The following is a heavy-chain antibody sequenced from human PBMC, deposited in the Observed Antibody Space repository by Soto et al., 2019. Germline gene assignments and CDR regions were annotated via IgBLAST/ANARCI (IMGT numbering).Heavy chain of an antibody. CDR2: IDYNGVT. V-gene: IGHV4-39*01. J-gene: IGHJ4*02. CDR1: GGSIYRSGYY. D-gene: IGHD2-15*01. CDR3: GKVLVGATGHTDSDS. Sequence: SETLSLTCTVSGGSIYRSGYYWGWIRQPPGRGLEWVGNIDYNGVTYSNPSLKSRVTISRDTSKNQFSLKLTSVTAADTALYYCGKVLVGATGHTDSDSWGPGTLVTVSS.